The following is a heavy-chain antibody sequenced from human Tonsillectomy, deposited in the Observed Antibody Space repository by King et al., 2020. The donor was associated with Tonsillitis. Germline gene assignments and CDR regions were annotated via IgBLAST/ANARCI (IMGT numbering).Heavy chain of an antibody. CDR1: GFTFSDYY. CDR3: AREWEYHDSRGFLRRYFDS. J-gene: IGHJ4*02. D-gene: IGHD3-22*01. V-gene: IGHV3-11*01. Sequence: VQLVESGGDLVKPGGPLRLSCAASGFTFSDYYMSWIRQAPGKGLEWISYISASGTSIFYADSVKGRFSISRDNAGNSLHLLMSGLRGDDTAVYYCAREWEYHDSRGFLRRYFDSWGRGTLAT. CDR2: ISASGTSI.